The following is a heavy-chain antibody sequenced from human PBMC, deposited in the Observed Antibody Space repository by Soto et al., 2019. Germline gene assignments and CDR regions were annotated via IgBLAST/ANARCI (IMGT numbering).Heavy chain of an antibody. J-gene: IGHJ4*02. CDR2: IYHSGST. CDR3: ARGRGYSYGLDY. D-gene: IGHD5-18*01. Sequence: QLQLQESGSGLVKPSQTLSLTCAVSGGSISSGGYSWRWIRQPPGKGLEWIGYIYHSGSTYYNPSLKSRVTISVDRSKNQFSLKLSSVTAADTAVYYCARGRGYSYGLDYWGQGTLVTVSS. CDR1: GGSISSGGYS. V-gene: IGHV4-30-2*01.